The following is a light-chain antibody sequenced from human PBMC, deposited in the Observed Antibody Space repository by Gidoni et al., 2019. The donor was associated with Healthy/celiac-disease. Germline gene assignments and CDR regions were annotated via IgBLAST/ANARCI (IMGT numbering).Light chain of an antibody. V-gene: IGLV7-43*01. Sequence: QPVVPQDPSLTVSPGGTVTLPCASSTGAVTSGYYPNWFQQKPGQAPRALIYSTSNKHPWTPARFSGSLLGGKAALTLSGVQPEDEAEYYCLLYYGGAWVFGGGTKLTVL. CDR2: STS. J-gene: IGLJ3*02. CDR3: LLYYGGAWV. CDR1: TGAVTSGYY.